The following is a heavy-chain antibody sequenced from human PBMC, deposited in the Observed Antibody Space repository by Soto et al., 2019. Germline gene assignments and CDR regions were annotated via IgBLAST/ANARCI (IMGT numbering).Heavy chain of an antibody. CDR2: IYSGGST. J-gene: IGHJ6*02. Sequence: GGSLRLSCAASGFTVSSNYMSWVRQAPGKGLEWVSVIYSGGSTYYADSVKGRFTISRDNSKNTLYLQMNSLRAEDTAVYYCARFLRFGVVIPTFDVMDVWGQGTTVTVSS. D-gene: IGHD3-3*01. CDR3: ARFLRFGVVIPTFDVMDV. CDR1: GFTVSSNY. V-gene: IGHV3-53*01.